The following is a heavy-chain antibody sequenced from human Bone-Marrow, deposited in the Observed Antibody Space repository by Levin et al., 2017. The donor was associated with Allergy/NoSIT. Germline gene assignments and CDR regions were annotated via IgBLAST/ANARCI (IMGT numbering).Heavy chain of an antibody. J-gene: IGHJ6*02. D-gene: IGHD2-2*01. Sequence: PSETLSLTCTVSGASITGYYWTWIRQPAGKGVEWIGRPPPSGNPNYNPSLRSRVTMSVDTSKNQFSLNLSSVTAAETGVYYCAGCFITENYCSSTSWDVWGQGTTVTVSS. CDR3: AGCFITENYCSSTSWDV. CDR1: GASITGYY. V-gene: IGHV4-4*07. CDR2: PPPSGNP.